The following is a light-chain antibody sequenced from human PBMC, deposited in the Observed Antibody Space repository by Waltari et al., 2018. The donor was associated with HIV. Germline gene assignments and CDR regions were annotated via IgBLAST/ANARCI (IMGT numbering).Light chain of an antibody. J-gene: IGLJ2*01. CDR3: QSADSSGTYRL. CDR2: KDT. CDR1: ALPKQY. Sequence: SYELTQPPSVSVSPGQTARITCSGDALPKQYAYWYQQKPGQAPVLVIYKDTERPSAIPERFSGSSSGTTVTLTISGVQAEDEADYYCQSADSSGTYRLFGGGTKLTVL. V-gene: IGLV3-25*03.